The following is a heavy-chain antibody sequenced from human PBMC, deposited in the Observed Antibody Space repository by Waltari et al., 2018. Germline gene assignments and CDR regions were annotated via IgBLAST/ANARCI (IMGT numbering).Heavy chain of an antibody. Sequence: EVQLLESGGGLVQPGGSLRLSCAASGFTFSSYAMSWVRQAPGKGLEWVSAISGSGGITYYADSVKGRFTISRDNSKNTLYLQMNSLRAEDTAVYYCASAVTTTSPYYYYYMDVWGKGTTVTVSS. V-gene: IGHV3-23*01. CDR3: ASAVTTTSPYYYYYMDV. J-gene: IGHJ6*03. CDR2: ISGSGGIT. CDR1: GFTFSSYA. D-gene: IGHD4-4*01.